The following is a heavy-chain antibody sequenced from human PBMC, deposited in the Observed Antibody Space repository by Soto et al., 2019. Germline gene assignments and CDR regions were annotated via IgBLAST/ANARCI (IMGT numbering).Heavy chain of an antibody. J-gene: IGHJ4*02. D-gene: IGHD3-3*01. CDR1: GYTFSSHA. CDR2: INAGNGNT. Sequence: GASVKVSCKTSGYTFSSHAMHWVRQAPGQRLEWMGWINAGNGNTGYSQNFQGRVAITRDTSASTAYMELRSLRSEDTAVYYCARDGARITVFGVVYYFDYWGQGTLVTVSS. CDR3: ARDGARITVFGVVYYFDY. V-gene: IGHV1-3*01.